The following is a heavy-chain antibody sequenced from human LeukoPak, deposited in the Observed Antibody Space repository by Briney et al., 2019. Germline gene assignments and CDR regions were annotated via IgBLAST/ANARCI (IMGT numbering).Heavy chain of an antibody. V-gene: IGHV3-30-3*01. CDR1: GFTFSSYA. CDR3: ATDPESSGYYYPIFDY. J-gene: IGHJ4*02. Sequence: HPGRSLRLSCAASGFTFSSYAMHWVRQAPGKGLVWVAIISYDGSNKYYADSVKGRFTISRDNSKNTLYLQINSLRAEDTAVYYCATDPESSGYYYPIFDYWGQGTLVTVSS. D-gene: IGHD3-22*01. CDR2: ISYDGSNK.